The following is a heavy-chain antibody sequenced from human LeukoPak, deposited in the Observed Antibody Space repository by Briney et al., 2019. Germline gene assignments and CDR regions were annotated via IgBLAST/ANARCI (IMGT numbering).Heavy chain of an antibody. CDR1: GYTLTELS. Sequence: ASVNVSCKVSGYTLTELSMHWVRQAPGKGLEWMGGFDPEDGETIYAQKFQGRVTMTEDTSTDTAYMELSSLRSEDTAVYYCATGAPLQLELDYWGQGTLVTVSS. CDR2: FDPEDGET. V-gene: IGHV1-24*01. D-gene: IGHD1-1*01. J-gene: IGHJ4*02. CDR3: ATGAPLQLELDY.